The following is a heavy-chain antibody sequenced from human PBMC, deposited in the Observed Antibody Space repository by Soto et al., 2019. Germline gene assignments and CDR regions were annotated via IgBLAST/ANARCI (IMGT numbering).Heavy chain of an antibody. J-gene: IGHJ3*02. CDR3: AKVGYEGDAFDI. Sequence: PGGSLRLSCVASGFTVSSNYMSWVRQAPGKGLEWVSVVSSGGSTYYADSVKGRFTISRDNSKNALYLQMNSLGAEDTAVYYCAKVGYEGDAFDIWGQGTMVTVSS. V-gene: IGHV3-53*01. CDR2: VSSGGST. CDR1: GFTVSSNY. D-gene: IGHD1-1*01.